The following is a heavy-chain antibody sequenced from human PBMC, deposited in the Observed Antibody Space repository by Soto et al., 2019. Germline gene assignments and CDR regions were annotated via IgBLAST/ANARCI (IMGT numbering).Heavy chain of an antibody. J-gene: IGHJ6*02. CDR3: TTDRFYDYVWGSYRPEGYYYGMDV. D-gene: IGHD3-16*02. CDR2: IKSKTDGGTT. CDR1: GFTFSNAW. Sequence: EVQLVESGGGLVKPGGSLRLSCAASGFTFSNAWMNWVRQAPGKGLEWVGRIKSKTDGGTTDYAAPVKGRFTISRDDSKNTLYLQMNSLKTEDTALYYCTTDRFYDYVWGSYRPEGYYYGMDVWGQGTTVTVSS. V-gene: IGHV3-15*07.